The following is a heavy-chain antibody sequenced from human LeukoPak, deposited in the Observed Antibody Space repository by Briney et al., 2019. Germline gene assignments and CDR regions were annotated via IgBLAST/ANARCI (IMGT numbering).Heavy chain of an antibody. D-gene: IGHD3-16*02. J-gene: IGHJ3*02. CDR3: AKGITFGGVIVIGAFDI. CDR1: GFTFSSYA. Sequence: PGGSLRLSCAASGFTFSSYAMSWVRQAPGKGLEWVSAISGSGGSTYYADSVKGRFTISRDNSKNTLYLQMNSLRAEDTAVYYCAKGITFGGVIVIGAFDIWGQGTMVTVSS. V-gene: IGHV3-23*01. CDR2: ISGSGGST.